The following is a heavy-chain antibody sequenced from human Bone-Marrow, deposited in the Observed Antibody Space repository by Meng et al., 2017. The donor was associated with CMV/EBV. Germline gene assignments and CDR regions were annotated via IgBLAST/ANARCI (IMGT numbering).Heavy chain of an antibody. D-gene: IGHD6-13*01. Sequence: SVKVSCKASGGTFSSHTFSWVRQAPGQGLEWMGRIIPLLGLVNYAQKFQGRVTITADKSTSIAYMELNSLRAEDTAVYYCARGRMTAASLAYWGQGTLVTVSS. V-gene: IGHV1-69*02. J-gene: IGHJ4*02. CDR1: GGTFSSHT. CDR2: IIPLLGLV. CDR3: ARGRMTAASLAY.